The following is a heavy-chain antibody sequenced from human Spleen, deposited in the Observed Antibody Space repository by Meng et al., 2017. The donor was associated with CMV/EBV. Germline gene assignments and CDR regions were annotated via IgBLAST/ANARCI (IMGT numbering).Heavy chain of an antibody. V-gene: IGHV1-69*05. CDR1: GYTFTSYD. CDR3: ATAATISGVVWDAMDV. D-gene: IGHD3-3*01. J-gene: IGHJ6*02. CDR2: IIASLDTT. Sequence: SVKGSCKASGYTFTSYDINWVRQATGQGLEWMGGIIASLDTTNYAQKFQGRVTITTDESTSTAYMELSSLRSEDTAVYYCATAATISGVVWDAMDVWGQGTTVTVSS.